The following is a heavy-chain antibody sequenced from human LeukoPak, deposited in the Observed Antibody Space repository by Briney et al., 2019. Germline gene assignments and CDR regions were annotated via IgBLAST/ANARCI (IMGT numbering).Heavy chain of an antibody. Sequence: PSETLSLTCTVSGGSISSGGYYWSWIRQHPGKGLEWIGYIYYSGSTNYNPSLKSRVTISVDTSKNQFSLKLSSVTAADTAVYYCARDQGYSSSWTYWYFDLWGRGPLVTVSS. J-gene: IGHJ2*01. V-gene: IGHV4-61*08. CDR3: ARDQGYSSSWTYWYFDL. D-gene: IGHD6-13*01. CDR2: IYYSGST. CDR1: GGSISSGGYY.